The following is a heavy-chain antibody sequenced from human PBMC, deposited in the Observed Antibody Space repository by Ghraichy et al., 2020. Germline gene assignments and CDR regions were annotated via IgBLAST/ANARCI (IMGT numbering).Heavy chain of an antibody. D-gene: IGHD3-22*01. CDR2: MNPNSGNT. CDR1: GYTFTSYD. CDR3: ARARRYYDSSGYYYYFDY. J-gene: IGHJ4*02. V-gene: IGHV1-8*01. Sequence: KVSCKASGYTFTSYDINWVRQATGQGLEWMGWMNPNSGNTGYAQKFQGRVTMTRNTSISTAYMELSSLRSEDTAVYYCARARRYYDSSGYYYYFDYWGQGTLVTVSS.